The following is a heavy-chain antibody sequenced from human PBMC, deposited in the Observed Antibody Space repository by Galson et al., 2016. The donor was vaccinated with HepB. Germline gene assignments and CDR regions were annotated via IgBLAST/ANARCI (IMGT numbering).Heavy chain of an antibody. D-gene: IGHD3-10*01. J-gene: IGHJ5*02. CDR1: GGSMSSDN. V-gene: IGHV4-59*12. Sequence: ETLSLTCSVSGGSMSSDNWSWIRQPPGRGLEWIGYISYRGTTNYNPSLMSRVTISGDTSKNHFSLKLYSVTAADTAVYYRAREKVVPVATMVWFGPWGQGSPVTVSS. CDR2: ISYRGTT. CDR3: AREKVVPVATMVWFGP.